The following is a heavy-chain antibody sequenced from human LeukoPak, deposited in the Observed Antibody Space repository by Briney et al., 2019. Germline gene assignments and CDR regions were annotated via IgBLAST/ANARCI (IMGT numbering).Heavy chain of an antibody. CDR1: GFIFNNYG. D-gene: IGHD1-26*01. Sequence: PGGSLRLSCEASGFIFNNYGMHWVRQAPGKGLEWVAVISYDGSYKYYGDSLKGRFTISRDNSKNTLFLQMNSLRPDDTAVYYCAKMGAPIDYWGQGILVTVSS. V-gene: IGHV3-30*18. J-gene: IGHJ4*02. CDR3: AKMGAPIDY. CDR2: ISYDGSYK.